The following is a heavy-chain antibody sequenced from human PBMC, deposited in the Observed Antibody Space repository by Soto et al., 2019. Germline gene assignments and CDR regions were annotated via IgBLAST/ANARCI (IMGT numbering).Heavy chain of an antibody. Sequence: ASVKVSCKASGYTFTSYDINWVRQATGQGREWSGWMNPHSSNTGYAQKFQGRDTMTRSTSISTAYMELSSRSSEDTAVYYCARGGLQWLAPSRFDPWGQGTLVTVSS. J-gene: IGHJ5*02. CDR2: MNPHSSNT. CDR1: GYTFTSYD. D-gene: IGHD6-19*01. CDR3: ARGGLQWLAPSRFDP. V-gene: IGHV1-8*01.